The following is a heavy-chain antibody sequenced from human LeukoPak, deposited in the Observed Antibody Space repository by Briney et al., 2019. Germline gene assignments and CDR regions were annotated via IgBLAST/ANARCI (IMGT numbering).Heavy chain of an antibody. J-gene: IGHJ4*02. CDR3: ANDSGRSFDY. CDR1: GFTFSSYG. D-gene: IGHD1-26*01. V-gene: IGHV3-30*18. CDR2: ISYDGSNK. Sequence: GGSLRLSCAASGFTFSSYGMHWVRQAPGKGLEWVAVISYDGSNKYYADSVKGRFTISRDNSKNTLYLQMNSLRAEDTAVYYCANDSGRSFDYWGQGTLVTVSS.